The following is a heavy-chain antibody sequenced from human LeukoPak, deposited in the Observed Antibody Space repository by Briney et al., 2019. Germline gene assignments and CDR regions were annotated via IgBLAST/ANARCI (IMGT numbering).Heavy chain of an antibody. CDR3: AKLSDYDFWSGYYPDY. CDR2: ISGSGGST. CDR1: GFTFSNYA. V-gene: IGHV3-23*01. D-gene: IGHD3-3*01. Sequence: HPGGSLRLSCAASGFTFSNYAMSWVRQAPGKGLEWVSAISGSGGSTYYADSVKGRFTISRDNSKNTLYLQMNSLRAEDTAVYYCAKLSDYDFWSGYYPDYWGQGTLVTVSS. J-gene: IGHJ4*02.